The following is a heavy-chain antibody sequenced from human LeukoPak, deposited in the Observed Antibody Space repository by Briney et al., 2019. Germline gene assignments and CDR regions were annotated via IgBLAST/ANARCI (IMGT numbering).Heavy chain of an antibody. V-gene: IGHV4-4*02. J-gene: IGHJ6*02. CDR2: IYHTGST. CDR1: GGSITSSHW. Sequence: SETLSLTCAVSGGSITSSHWWSWVRQAPGKGLEWIGDIYHTGSTNYSPSLESRATISVDKSENKFSLELSSVTAEDTAVYYCAARRTKPGFFNDVWGQGTTVTVSS. CDR3: AARRTKPGFFNDV. D-gene: IGHD1-14*01.